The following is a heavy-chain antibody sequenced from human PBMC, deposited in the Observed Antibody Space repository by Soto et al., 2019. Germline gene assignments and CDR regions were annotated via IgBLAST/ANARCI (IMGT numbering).Heavy chain of an antibody. CDR2: INHSGST. Sequence: QVQLQQWGAGLLKPSETLSLTCAVYGGSFSGYYWSWIRQPPGKGLEWIGEINHSGSTNYNPSLKSRVTISVDTSKNQFSLKLSSVTAADTAVYYCARRAVRGVHFDYWGQGTLVTVS. D-gene: IGHD3-10*01. CDR3: ARRAVRGVHFDY. CDR1: GGSFSGYY. J-gene: IGHJ4*02. V-gene: IGHV4-34*01.